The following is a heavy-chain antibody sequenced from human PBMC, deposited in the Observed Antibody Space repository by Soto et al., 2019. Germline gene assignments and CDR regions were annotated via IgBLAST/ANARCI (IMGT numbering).Heavy chain of an antibody. CDR1: GFTFSSYE. J-gene: IGHJ4*02. Sequence: EVQLVESGGDLVQPGGSLRLSCAASGFTFSSYEMNWVRQAPGRGLEWISYISSSGDLIYYADSVRGRFTVSRDSAKNSMYLQMISLRAEDTAVYYCAREEINCGGDCFSLWGQGTLVTVSS. CDR2: ISSSGDLI. D-gene: IGHD2-21*02. V-gene: IGHV3-48*03. CDR3: AREEINCGGDCFSL.